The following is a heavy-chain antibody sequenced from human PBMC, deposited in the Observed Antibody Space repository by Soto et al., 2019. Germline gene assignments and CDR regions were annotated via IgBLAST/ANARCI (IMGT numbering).Heavy chain of an antibody. J-gene: IGHJ4*02. D-gene: IGHD1-20*01. Sequence: QVQLVQSGAEVKKPGASVKVSCKASGYTFTSYGISWVRQAPGQGLEWMGWISAYNGNTNDAQKLQGRVTMTTDTSTSTDYMELRSLRSDDTAVYYCARVGRRVLITIAGFRDWGQGTLVTVSS. CDR2: ISAYNGNT. CDR3: ARVGRRVLITIAGFRD. V-gene: IGHV1-18*04. CDR1: GYTFTSYG.